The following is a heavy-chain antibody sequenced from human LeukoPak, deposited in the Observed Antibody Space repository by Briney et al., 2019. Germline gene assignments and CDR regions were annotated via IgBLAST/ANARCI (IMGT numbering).Heavy chain of an antibody. J-gene: IGHJ4*02. Sequence: GGSLRLSCAASGFTFSSYAMSWVRQAPGKGLEWVSAISGSGGSTYYADSVKGRFTIPRDNSKNTLYLQMNSLRAEDTAVYYCAKTRPYGSGRYIDYWGQGTLVTVSS. V-gene: IGHV3-23*01. CDR2: ISGSGGST. CDR3: AKTRPYGSGRYIDY. CDR1: GFTFSSYA. D-gene: IGHD3-10*01.